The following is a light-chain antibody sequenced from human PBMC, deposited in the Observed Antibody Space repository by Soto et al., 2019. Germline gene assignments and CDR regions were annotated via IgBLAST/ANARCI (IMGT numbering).Light chain of an antibody. CDR3: LQDYSFPWT. Sequence: AFPMTQSPSSLSAYVGDRDTITCRASQDIRNDLGWYQQKPGKAPRLLIYAASILQSGVPSRFSGSGPGTDFTLTISSLQPEDFATYYCLQDYSFPWTFGHGTKVDI. J-gene: IGKJ1*01. V-gene: IGKV1-6*01. CDR2: AAS. CDR1: QDIRND.